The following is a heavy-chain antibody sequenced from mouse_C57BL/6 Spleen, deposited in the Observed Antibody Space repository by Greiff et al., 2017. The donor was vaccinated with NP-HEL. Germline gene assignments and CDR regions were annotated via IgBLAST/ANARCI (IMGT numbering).Heavy chain of an antibody. D-gene: IGHD1-1*01. Sequence: EVQLQQSGAELLRPGSSVKMSCKTSGYTFTSYGINWVKQRPGQGLEWIGYIYIGNGYTEYTEKFKGKATLTSDTSSSTAYMQLSRLTSEDSAIYCCSRSTVVTNWYFDVWGTGTTVTVSS. V-gene: IGHV1-58*01. CDR1: GYTFTSYG. CDR2: IYIGNGYT. J-gene: IGHJ1*03. CDR3: SRSTVVTNWYFDV.